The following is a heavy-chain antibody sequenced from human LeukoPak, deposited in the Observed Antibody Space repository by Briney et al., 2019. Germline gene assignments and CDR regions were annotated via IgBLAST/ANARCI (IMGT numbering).Heavy chain of an antibody. CDR2: INHSGST. V-gene: IGHV4-34*01. CDR1: GGYFSGYY. Sequence: SETLSLTCAVYGGYFSGYYWSWIRQPPGKGLEWIGEINHSGSTNYNPSLKSRVTISVDTSKNQFSLKLSSVTAADTAVYYCARDHYGDLSAFDYWGQGTLVTVSS. CDR3: ARDHYGDLSAFDY. D-gene: IGHD4-17*01. J-gene: IGHJ4*02.